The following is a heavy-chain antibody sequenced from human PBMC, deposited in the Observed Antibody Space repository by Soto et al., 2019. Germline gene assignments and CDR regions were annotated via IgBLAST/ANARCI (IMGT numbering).Heavy chain of an antibody. Sequence: SETLSLTCTVSGGSISSYYWSWIRQPPGKGLEWIGYIYYSGSTNYNPSLKSRVTISVDTSKNQFSLKLSSVTAADTAVYYCARRLPPYYYGSGNLGSNWFDPWGQGTLVTVSS. D-gene: IGHD3-10*01. CDR3: ARRLPPYYYGSGNLGSNWFDP. V-gene: IGHV4-59*08. CDR2: IYYSGST. J-gene: IGHJ5*02. CDR1: GGSISSYY.